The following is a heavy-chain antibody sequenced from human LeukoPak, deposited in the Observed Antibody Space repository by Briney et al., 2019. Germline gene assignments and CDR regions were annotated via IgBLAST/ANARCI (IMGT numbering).Heavy chain of an antibody. Sequence: VGSLRLSCAASGFTFSSYSMNWVRQAPGKGLEWVSSISSSSSYIYYADSVKGRFTISRDNAKNSLYLQMNSLRAEDTAVYYCARDSSSWYSHFDYWGQGTQVTVSS. CDR1: GFTFSSYS. V-gene: IGHV3-21*01. D-gene: IGHD6-13*01. CDR2: ISSSSSYI. J-gene: IGHJ4*02. CDR3: ARDSSSWYSHFDY.